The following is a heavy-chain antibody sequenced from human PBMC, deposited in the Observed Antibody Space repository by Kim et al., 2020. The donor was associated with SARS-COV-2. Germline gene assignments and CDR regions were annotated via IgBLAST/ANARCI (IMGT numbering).Heavy chain of an antibody. CDR1: GGSISSSSYY. Sequence: SETLSLTCTVSGGSISSSSYYWGWIRQPPGKGLEWIGSIYYSGSTYYNPSLKSRVTISVDTSKNQFSLKLSSVTAADTAVYYCASGGYSYGLPFDYWGQGTLVTVSS. CDR2: IYYSGST. CDR3: ASGGYSYGLPFDY. D-gene: IGHD5-18*01. J-gene: IGHJ4*02. V-gene: IGHV4-39*01.